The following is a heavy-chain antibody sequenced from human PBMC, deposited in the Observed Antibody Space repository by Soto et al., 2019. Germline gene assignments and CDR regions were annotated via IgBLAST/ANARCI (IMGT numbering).Heavy chain of an antibody. V-gene: IGHV1-18*01. CDR3: ARSRPHCSSTSCYVSRFDP. D-gene: IGHD2-2*01. Sequence: ASVKVSCKASGYTFTSYGTSWVRQAPGQGLEWMGWISAYNGNTNYAQKLQGRVTMTTDTSTSTAYMELRSLRSDDTAVYYCARSRPHCSSTSCYVSRFDPWGQGTLVTVSS. CDR1: GYTFTSYG. J-gene: IGHJ5*02. CDR2: ISAYNGNT.